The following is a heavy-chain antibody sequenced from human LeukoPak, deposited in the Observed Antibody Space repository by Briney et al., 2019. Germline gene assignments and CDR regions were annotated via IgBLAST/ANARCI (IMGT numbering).Heavy chain of an antibody. J-gene: IGHJ3*02. CDR2: INPNSGGT. V-gene: IGHV1-2*02. Sequence: ASVKVSCKASGYTFTGYYMHWVRQAPGQGLEWMGWINPNSGGTNYAQKFQGRVTMTRDTSISTAYMELSRLRSDDTAVYYCASRYCSSTSCYTNDAFDIWGQGTMVTVSS. D-gene: IGHD2-2*02. CDR1: GYTFTGYY. CDR3: ASRYCSSTSCYTNDAFDI.